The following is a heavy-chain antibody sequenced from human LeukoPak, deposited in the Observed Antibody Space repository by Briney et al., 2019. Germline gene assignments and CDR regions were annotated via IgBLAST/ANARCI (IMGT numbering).Heavy chain of an antibody. CDR3: ARLTGTTSGGFDP. V-gene: IGHV3-21*01. CDR2: ISSSSYI. Sequence: GGSLRLSCAASGFTFSSYSMNWVRQAPGKGLEWVSSISSSSYIYYADSVKGRFTISRDNAKNSLYLQMNSLRAEDTAVYYCARLTGTTSGGFDPWGQGTLVTVSS. D-gene: IGHD1-7*01. J-gene: IGHJ5*02. CDR1: GFTFSSYS.